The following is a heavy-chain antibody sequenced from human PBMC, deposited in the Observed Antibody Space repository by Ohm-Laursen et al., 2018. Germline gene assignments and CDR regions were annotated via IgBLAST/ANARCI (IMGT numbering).Heavy chain of an antibody. CDR1: GGSISSYY. V-gene: IGHV4-59*01. CDR3: ARDLDVHSSSSPY. J-gene: IGHJ4*02. CDR2: IYYSGST. D-gene: IGHD6-6*01. Sequence: SDTLSLTCTVSGGSISSYYWSWIRQPPGKGLEWIGYIYYSGSTNYNPSLKSRVTISVDTSKNQFSLKLSSVTAADTAVYYCARDLDVHSSSSPYWGQGTLVTVSS.